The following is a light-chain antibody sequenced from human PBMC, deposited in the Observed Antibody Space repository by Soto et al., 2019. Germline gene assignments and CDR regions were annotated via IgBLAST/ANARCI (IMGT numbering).Light chain of an antibody. CDR2: LGS. CDR3: QQYHTDWT. CDR1: QSLLHSDGHNY. V-gene: IGKV2-28*01. Sequence: EIVMTQSPLSLPVTPGEPASMSCRSSQSLLHSDGHNYLGWYVQKPGHSPQLLIYLGSNRASGVPDRFSGSGSGTEFTLTISSLQADDFATYYCQQYHTDWTFGQGTKVDIK. J-gene: IGKJ1*01.